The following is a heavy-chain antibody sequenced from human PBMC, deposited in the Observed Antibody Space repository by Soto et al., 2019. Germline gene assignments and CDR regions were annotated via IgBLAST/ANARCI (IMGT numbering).Heavy chain of an antibody. CDR1: GFTFSSYG. J-gene: IGHJ6*03. CDR2: IWYDGSNK. CDR3: ARDREETTVTYYYYYYMDV. D-gene: IGHD4-4*01. V-gene: IGHV3-33*01. Sequence: GGSLRLSCAASGFTFSSYGMHWVRQAPGKGLEWVAVIWYDGSNKYYADSVKGRFTISRDNSKNTLYLQMNSLRAEDTAVYYCARDREETTVTYYYYYYMDVWGKGTTVTVSS.